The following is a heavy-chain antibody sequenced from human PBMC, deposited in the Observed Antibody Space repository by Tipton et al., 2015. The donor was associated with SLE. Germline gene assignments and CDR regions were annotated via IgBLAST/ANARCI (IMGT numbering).Heavy chain of an antibody. D-gene: IGHD7-27*01. Sequence: RSLRLSCAASGFTFSSYGMHWVRQAPGKGLEWVAVISYDGSNKYYADSVKGRFTISRDNSKNTLYLQMNSLRAEDTAVYYCAKDSRWGKSYFDYWGQGTLVTVSS. V-gene: IGHV3-30*18. CDR3: AKDSRWGKSYFDY. CDR1: GFTFSSYG. J-gene: IGHJ4*02. CDR2: ISYDGSNK.